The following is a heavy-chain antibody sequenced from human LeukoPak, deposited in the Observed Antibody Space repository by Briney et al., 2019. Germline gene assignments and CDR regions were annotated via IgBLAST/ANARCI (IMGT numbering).Heavy chain of an antibody. CDR1: GFTFSSYW. V-gene: IGHV3-7*03. CDR3: ARGQTTMTN. D-gene: IGHD4-17*01. CDR2: IKQDGSEK. Sequence: PGGSLRLSCAASGFTFSSYWMSWVGQAPGKGLEWVANIKQDGSEKYYVDSVKGRFTVSRDNAKNSLYLQMNSLRAEDTAVYFCARGQTTMTNWGQGTLVTVSS. J-gene: IGHJ4*02.